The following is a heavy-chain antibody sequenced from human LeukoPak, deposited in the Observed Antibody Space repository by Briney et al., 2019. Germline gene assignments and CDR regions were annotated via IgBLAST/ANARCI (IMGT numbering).Heavy chain of an antibody. Sequence: GGSLRLSCAASGFTFSSYGMHWVRQAPGKGLEWVSSISSSSSYIYYADSVKGRFTISRDNAKNSLYLQMNSLRAEDTAVYYCATVDTAMEAYIDYWGQGTLVTVSS. V-gene: IGHV3-21*01. CDR2: ISSSSSYI. J-gene: IGHJ4*02. D-gene: IGHD5-18*01. CDR1: GFTFSSYG. CDR3: ATVDTAMEAYIDY.